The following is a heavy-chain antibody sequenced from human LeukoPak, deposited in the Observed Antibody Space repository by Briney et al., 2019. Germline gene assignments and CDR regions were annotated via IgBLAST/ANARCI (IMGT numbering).Heavy chain of an antibody. CDR1: GFTFGTYP. V-gene: IGHV3-69-1*01. Sequence: KAGGSLRLSCAASGFTFGTYPMNWVRQAPGKGLEWISHIRDSGTTDYADSVKGRFTISRDNAKNSLYLQLSSLRAEDTAVYYCARDHDFAFDNWGQGTLVTVSS. D-gene: IGHD2-21*02. CDR3: ARDHDFAFDN. J-gene: IGHJ4*02. CDR2: IRDSGTT.